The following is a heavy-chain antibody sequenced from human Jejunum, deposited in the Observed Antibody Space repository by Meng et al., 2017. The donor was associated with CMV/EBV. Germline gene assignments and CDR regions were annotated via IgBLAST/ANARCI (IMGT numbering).Heavy chain of an antibody. CDR3: AKDRGGSDDAYDV. V-gene: IGHV3-23*03. J-gene: IGHJ3*01. Sequence: SGFTFSSYAMNWVRQAPGKGLEWISVFYISGRSTYYADSVRGRFTISRDNSKNMVYLQMNNLRVEDTAVYYCAKDRGGSDDAYDVWGQGAAVTVSS. CDR1: GFTFSSYA. D-gene: IGHD3-16*01. CDR2: FYISGRST.